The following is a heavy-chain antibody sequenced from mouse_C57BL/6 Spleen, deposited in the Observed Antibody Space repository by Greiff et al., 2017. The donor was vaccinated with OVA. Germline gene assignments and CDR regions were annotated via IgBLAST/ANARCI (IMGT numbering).Heavy chain of an antibody. Sequence: EVKLQQSGAELVRPGASVKLSCTASGFNIKDDYMHWVKQRPEQGLEWIGWIDPENGDTEYASKFQGKATITADTSSNTDYLQLSSLTSEDTAVYYCTTDYYGSSYSFAYWGQGTLVTVSA. J-gene: IGHJ3*01. CDR1: GFNIKDDY. CDR2: IDPENGDT. CDR3: TTDYYGSSYSFAY. D-gene: IGHD1-1*01. V-gene: IGHV14-4*01.